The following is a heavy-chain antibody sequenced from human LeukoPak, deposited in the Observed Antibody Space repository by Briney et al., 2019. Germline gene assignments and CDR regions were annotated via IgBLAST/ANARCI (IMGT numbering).Heavy chain of an antibody. V-gene: IGHV3-23*01. D-gene: IGHD1-26*01. Sequence: GGSLRLSCAASGFTFSSYAMSWVRQAPGKGLEWVSAISGSGGSTYYADSVKGRFTTSRDNSKNTLCLQMNSLRAEDTAVYYCAKDFRGSYSSDWFDPWGQGTLVTVSS. CDR1: GFTFSSYA. J-gene: IGHJ5*02. CDR3: AKDFRGSYSSDWFDP. CDR2: ISGSGGST.